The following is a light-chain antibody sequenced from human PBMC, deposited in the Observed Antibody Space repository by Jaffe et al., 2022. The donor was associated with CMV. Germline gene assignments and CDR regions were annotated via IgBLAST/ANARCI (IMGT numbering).Light chain of an antibody. Sequence: QSVLTQPPSASGTPGQRVTISCSGSSSNIGGGNYVYWYQQFPGTAPKLLIYKNNQRPSGVPDRFSGSKSGTSASLAISGLWSEDEADYYCAAWDDSLSGWVFGGGTKVTVL. J-gene: IGLJ3*02. CDR2: KNN. V-gene: IGLV1-47*03. CDR1: SSNIGGGNY. CDR3: AAWDDSLSGWV.